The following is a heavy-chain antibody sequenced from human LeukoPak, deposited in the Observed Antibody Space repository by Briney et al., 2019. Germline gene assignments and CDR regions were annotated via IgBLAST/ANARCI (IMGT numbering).Heavy chain of an antibody. CDR2: ISGSGGST. V-gene: IGHV3-23*01. J-gene: IGHJ6*02. Sequence: GGSLRLSCAASGFTFSSYAMSWVRQAPGKGLEWVSAISGSGGSTYYADSVKGRFTISRDNSKNTLYLQMNSLRDEDTAVYYCARDDYLGIAVAGTPQHNGMDVWGQGTTVTVSS. D-gene: IGHD6-19*01. CDR1: GFTFSSYA. CDR3: ARDDYLGIAVAGTPQHNGMDV.